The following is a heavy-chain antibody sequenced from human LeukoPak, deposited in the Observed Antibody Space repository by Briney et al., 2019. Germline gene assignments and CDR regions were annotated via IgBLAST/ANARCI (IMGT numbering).Heavy chain of an antibody. V-gene: IGHV3-23*01. CDR2: ISGSGGST. CDR3: AKVRGSYYREAFDI. D-gene: IGHD1-26*01. Sequence: PGGSLRLSCAAFGFTFSSYAMSWVRQAPGKGLEWVAAISGSGGSTYYADSVKGRFTISRDNSKNTLYLQMNSLRAEDTAVYYCAKVRGSYYREAFDIWGQGTMVTVSS. J-gene: IGHJ3*02. CDR1: GFTFSSYA.